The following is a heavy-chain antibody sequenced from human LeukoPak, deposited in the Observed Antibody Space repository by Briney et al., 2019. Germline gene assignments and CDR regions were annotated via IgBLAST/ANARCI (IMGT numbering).Heavy chain of an antibody. CDR1: GFTFSSYV. CDR3: AELGITMIGGV. D-gene: IGHD3-10*02. V-gene: IGHV3-30*04. J-gene: IGHJ6*04. Sequence: GGSLRLSCAASGFTFSSYVMHWVRQAPGKGLEWVTIISYDGSNEYYADSVKGRFTISRDNSKNTLYLQMNSLRAEDTAVYYCAELGITMIGGVWGKGTTVTISS. CDR2: ISYDGSNE.